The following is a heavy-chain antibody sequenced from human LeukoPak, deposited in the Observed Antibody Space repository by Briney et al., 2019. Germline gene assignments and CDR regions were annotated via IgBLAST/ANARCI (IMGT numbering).Heavy chain of an antibody. J-gene: IGHJ1*01. V-gene: IGHV4-59*01. CDR3: ARGGAARLHFQN. CDR2: IYHNGST. D-gene: IGHD6-6*01. CDR1: GGSISTYY. Sequence: PSETLSLTCIVSGGSISTYYWNWIRQPPGKGLEWIGYIYHNGSTNYNPSLQSRVTISVDTSKNQFSLNLNSVTAADTAVYYCARGGAARLHFQNWGQGTLVTVSS.